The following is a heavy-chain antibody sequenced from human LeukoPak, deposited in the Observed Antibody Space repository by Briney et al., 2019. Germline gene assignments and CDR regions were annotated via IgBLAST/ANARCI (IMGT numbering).Heavy chain of an antibody. Sequence: PSETLSLTCTVSGGSISSSTYYWGWIRQPPGKGLEWIGSIYYSGSTYYNPSLKSRVTISVDTSKNQFSLKLSSVTAADTAVYYCARDGTYDFDYWGQGTLVTVSS. V-gene: IGHV4-39*07. CDR1: GGSISSSTYY. J-gene: IGHJ4*02. CDR2: IYYSGST. CDR3: ARDGTYDFDY. D-gene: IGHD1-26*01.